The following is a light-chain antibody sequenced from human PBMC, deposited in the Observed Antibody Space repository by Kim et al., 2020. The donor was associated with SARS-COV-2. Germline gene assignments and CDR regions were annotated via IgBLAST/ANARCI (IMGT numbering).Light chain of an antibody. V-gene: IGLV3-1*01. J-gene: IGLJ2*01. CDR1: NMANKH. CDR3: QAWDSSTVV. CDR2: QDN. Sequence: PEHTLHITCCGNNMANKHAPWNQPTSRQSPVVVIYQDNQRPSGITEQFSGSNSGNTATLTISGTQAMDEADYYCQAWDSSTVVFGGGTQLTVL.